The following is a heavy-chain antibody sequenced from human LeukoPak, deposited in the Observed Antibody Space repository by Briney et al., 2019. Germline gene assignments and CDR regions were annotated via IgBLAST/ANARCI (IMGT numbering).Heavy chain of an antibody. CDR1: GFTFSSYV. Sequence: AGGSLRLSCAASGFTFSSYVMSWVRQAPGKGLEWVSAIIGSGDRTYYADSVKGRFTISRDNSKNTVYLQMNSLRAEDTAVYYCAKRGPAWAGKSPDYFDYWGQGTLVTVSS. J-gene: IGHJ4*02. D-gene: IGHD6-19*01. CDR3: AKRGPAWAGKSPDYFDY. CDR2: IIGSGDRT. V-gene: IGHV3-23*01.